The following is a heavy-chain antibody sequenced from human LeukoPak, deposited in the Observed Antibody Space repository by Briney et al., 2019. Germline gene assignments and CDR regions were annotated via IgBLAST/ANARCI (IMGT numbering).Heavy chain of an antibody. CDR2: IKSKSEDGTT. CDR3: TRGGGGMDV. CDR1: EFTFSNAW. Sequence: GGSLRLSCAASEFTFSNAWMSWVRQAPGKGLEWVGRIKSKSEDGTTDYAAPVEGRFTISRDDSKNTLYLQMNSLKTEDTAVYYCTRGGGGMDVWGKGATVTVSS. V-gene: IGHV3-15*01. J-gene: IGHJ6*04.